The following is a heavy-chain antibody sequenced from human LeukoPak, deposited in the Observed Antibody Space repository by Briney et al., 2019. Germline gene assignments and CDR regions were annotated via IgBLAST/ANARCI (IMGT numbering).Heavy chain of an antibody. CDR3: ARPSMVRGVMSWFSY. V-gene: IGHV1-18*01. CDR1: GYTFTSYG. J-gene: IGHJ4*02. Sequence: ASVKVSCKASGYTFTSYGISWVRQAPGQGLEWMGWISAYNGNTNYAQKLQGRVTMTTDTSTSPAYMELRSLRSDDTAVYYCARPSMVRGVMSWFSYWGQGTLVTVSS. D-gene: IGHD3-10*01. CDR2: ISAYNGNT.